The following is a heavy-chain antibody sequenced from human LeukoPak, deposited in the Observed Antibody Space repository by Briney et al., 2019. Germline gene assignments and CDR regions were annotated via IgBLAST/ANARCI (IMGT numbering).Heavy chain of an antibody. Sequence: QAGRSLRLFCAASGFTFSSYEMNWVRQAQGKGLEWVSYIISSGSTIYYADSVKGRFTISRDNAKNSLYLQMNSLRAEDTAVYYCARSRGSYYDSSGGFDYWGQGTLVTVSS. J-gene: IGHJ4*02. V-gene: IGHV3-48*03. CDR3: ARSRGSYYDSSGGFDY. D-gene: IGHD3-22*01. CDR2: IISSGSTI. CDR1: GFTFSSYE.